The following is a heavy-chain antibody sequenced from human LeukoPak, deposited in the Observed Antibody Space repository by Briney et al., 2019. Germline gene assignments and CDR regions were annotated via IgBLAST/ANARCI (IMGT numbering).Heavy chain of an antibody. CDR3: ARGLHYYDSSGYYGPHAFDI. CDR2: IGTAGDT. Sequence: GGSLRLSCAASGFTFSSYDMHWVRQATGKGLEWVSAIGTAGDTYYPGSAKGRFTISRENAKNSLYLQMNSLRAGDTAVYYCARGLHYYDSSGYYGPHAFDIWGQGTMVTVSS. CDR1: GFTFSSYD. D-gene: IGHD3-22*01. J-gene: IGHJ3*02. V-gene: IGHV3-13*01.